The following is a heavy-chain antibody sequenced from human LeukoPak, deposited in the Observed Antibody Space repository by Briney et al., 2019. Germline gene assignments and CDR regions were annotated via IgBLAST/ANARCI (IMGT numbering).Heavy chain of an antibody. D-gene: IGHD4-11*01. V-gene: IGHV3-30*04. CDR3: ARDAQRGFDYSNSLEY. Sequence: GGSLRLSCAASGFTFSSYAMHWVRQAPGKGLEWVAVISYDGSNKYYADSVKGRFTISRDNSKNTVFLQMNSLRVEDTAMYYCARDAQRGFDYSNSLEYWGHGTLVTVSS. CDR1: GFTFSSYA. J-gene: IGHJ4*01. CDR2: ISYDGSNK.